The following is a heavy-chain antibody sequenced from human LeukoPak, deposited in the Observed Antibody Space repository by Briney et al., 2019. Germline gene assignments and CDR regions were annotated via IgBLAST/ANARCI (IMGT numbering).Heavy chain of an antibody. CDR2: ISSSSSYI. D-gene: IGHD2-15*01. CDR3: ARSVVVATTRDAFDI. V-gene: IGHV3-21*01. J-gene: IGHJ3*02. CDR1: GFTFSNYS. Sequence: KPGGSLRLSCAASGFTFSNYSMNWVRQAPGKGLEWVSSISSSSSYIYYADSAKGRFTISRDNAKNSLYLQMNSLRAEDTAVYYRARSVVVATTRDAFDIWGQGTMVTVSS.